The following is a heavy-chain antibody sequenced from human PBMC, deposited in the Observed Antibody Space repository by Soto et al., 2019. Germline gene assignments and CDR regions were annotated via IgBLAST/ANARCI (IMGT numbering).Heavy chain of an antibody. V-gene: IGHV3-23*01. CDR3: AKGWDTYYFYYYMDV. Sequence: EVHLLESGGGLAQPGGSLRLSCAASEFTFSNYAMNWVRQAPGKGLEWVSAISASGDSTYYEDSVKGRFTISRDNSKNTQYLQLNSLRTEDTAVYFCAKGWDTYYFYYYMDVWGIGTTVTVSS. J-gene: IGHJ6*03. D-gene: IGHD1-26*01. CDR2: ISASGDST. CDR1: EFTFSNYA.